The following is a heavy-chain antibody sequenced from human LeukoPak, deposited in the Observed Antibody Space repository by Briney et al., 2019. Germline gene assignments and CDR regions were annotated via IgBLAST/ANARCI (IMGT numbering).Heavy chain of an antibody. Sequence: ASVKVSCKASGYTFTGYYMHWVRQAPGQGLEWMGWINPNSGGTNYAQKFQGRVTMTRDTSISTAYMELSRLRSDDTAVYYCARDRVPGYSSGWYNYWGQGTLVTVSS. CDR1: GYTFTGYY. V-gene: IGHV1-2*02. CDR2: INPNSGGT. CDR3: ARDRVPGYSSGWYNY. J-gene: IGHJ4*02. D-gene: IGHD6-19*01.